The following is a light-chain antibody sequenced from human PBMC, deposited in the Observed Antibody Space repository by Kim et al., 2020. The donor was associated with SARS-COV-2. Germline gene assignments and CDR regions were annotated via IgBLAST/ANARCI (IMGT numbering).Light chain of an antibody. CDR3: TSYTRSTTLAV. V-gene: IGLV2-14*03. CDR2: DVT. CDR1: RSDIGGYNY. J-gene: IGLJ1*01. Sequence: QSALTQPASVSGSPGQSITISCTGSRSDIGGYNYVSWYQKHPGKAPKLLIYDVTSRPSGVSDRFSGSKSGNTASLTISGLQAEDEADYYCTSYTRSTTLAVFGSGTQVTVL.